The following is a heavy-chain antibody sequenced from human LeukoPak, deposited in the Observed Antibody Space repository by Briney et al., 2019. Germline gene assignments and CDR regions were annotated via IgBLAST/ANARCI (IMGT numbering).Heavy chain of an antibody. J-gene: IGHJ4*02. CDR2: ISGSGSST. D-gene: IGHD2-21*02. CDR1: GFTFSSYG. V-gene: IGHV3-23*01. Sequence: PGGSLRLSCAASGFTFSSYGMTWVRQAPGKGLEWVPGISGSGSSTYYADSVKGRFTISRDNSKNTLYLQMNSLRAEDTAVYYCAKSGEVVTAITHLDYWGQGTLVTVSS. CDR3: AKSGEVVTAITHLDY.